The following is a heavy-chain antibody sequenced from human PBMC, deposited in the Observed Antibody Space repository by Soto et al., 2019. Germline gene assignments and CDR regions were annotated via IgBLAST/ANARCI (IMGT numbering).Heavy chain of an antibody. CDR1: GFTFGIYA. CDR2: MSYDGSNK. V-gene: IGHV3-30-3*01. J-gene: IGHJ6*02. CDR3: ARGDATYNYGSGTYGMDV. Sequence: QVQLVESGGGVVQPGRSLRLSCAASGFTFGIYAIHWVRQAPGKGLEWVAVMSYDGSNKYYADSVKGRFSISRDNSKNTLYLQMDSLRAEDTAVYYCARGDATYNYGSGTYGMDVWGQGTTVTVSS. D-gene: IGHD3-10*01.